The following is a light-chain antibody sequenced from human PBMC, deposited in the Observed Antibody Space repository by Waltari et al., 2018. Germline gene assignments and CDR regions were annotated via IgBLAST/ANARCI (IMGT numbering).Light chain of an antibody. V-gene: IGLV3-21*02. J-gene: IGLJ2*01. CDR1: RIGRKS. Sequence: SYVLTQPPSVSVAPGQTARITWGGGRIGRKSVHWYQQKPGQAPGLVVFDDSDRPSGISERFSGSISGPTATLTISRVEAGDEADYYCQVWESSVVFGGGTKLTVL. CDR3: QVWESSVV. CDR2: DDS.